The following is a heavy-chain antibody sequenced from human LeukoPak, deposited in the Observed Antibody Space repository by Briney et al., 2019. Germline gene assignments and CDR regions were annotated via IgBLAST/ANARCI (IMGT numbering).Heavy chain of an antibody. V-gene: IGHV4-30-4*07. J-gene: IGHJ5*02. D-gene: IGHD6-19*01. Sequence: SETLSLTCAVSGVAISRGGYAWNWIRQPPGKGLEWIAYIYHSGTTYYNPSLKSRATISVDTSKNQFSLKLSSVTAADTAVYYCVRGRYSSGWFKDKNWFDPRGQGIPVTVSS. CDR3: VRGRYSSGWFKDKNWFDP. CDR1: GVAISRGGYA. CDR2: IYHSGTT.